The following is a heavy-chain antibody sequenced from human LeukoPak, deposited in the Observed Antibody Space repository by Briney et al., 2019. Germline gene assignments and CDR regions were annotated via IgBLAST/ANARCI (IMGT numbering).Heavy chain of an antibody. V-gene: IGHV4-31*03. CDR1: GASISSDGHY. CDR2: IYYRGSS. Sequence: SETLSLTCTVSGASISSDGHYWNWIRQHPGKGLEWIGYIYYRGSSYYNPSLKSRVTMSIDTSQNQLSLKLSSVTAADTAIYYCASYYYDSLESFDIWGQGTMVSVSS. J-gene: IGHJ3*02. D-gene: IGHD3-22*01. CDR3: ASYYYDSLESFDI.